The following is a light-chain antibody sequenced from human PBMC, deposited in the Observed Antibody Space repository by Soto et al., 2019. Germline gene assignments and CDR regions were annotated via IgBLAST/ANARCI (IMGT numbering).Light chain of an antibody. CDR3: QQRSNWPLT. CDR1: QSVTSS. Sequence: EIVLTQSPATLSLSPGERATLSCRASQSVTSSLTWYQQEPGQAPRLLIYDASNRATGIPARFSGSGSGTDFTLTISSLEPEDFAVYYCQQRSNWPLTFGGGTKVEIK. CDR2: DAS. J-gene: IGKJ4*01. V-gene: IGKV3-11*01.